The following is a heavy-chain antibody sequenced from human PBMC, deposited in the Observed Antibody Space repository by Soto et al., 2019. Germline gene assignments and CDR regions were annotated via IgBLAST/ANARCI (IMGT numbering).Heavy chain of an antibody. J-gene: IGHJ4*02. D-gene: IGHD3-10*01. V-gene: IGHV1-69*08. CDR3: AREEYYYGSGAFFDY. Sequence: QVQLVQSGAEVKKPGSSVKVSCKASGGTFSSYTISWVRQAPGQGLEWMGRIIPILGIANYAQKFQGRVTITADKSTSTADMELSRLRSEDTAVYYCAREEYYYGSGAFFDYWGQGTLVTVSS. CDR2: IIPILGIA. CDR1: GGTFSSYT.